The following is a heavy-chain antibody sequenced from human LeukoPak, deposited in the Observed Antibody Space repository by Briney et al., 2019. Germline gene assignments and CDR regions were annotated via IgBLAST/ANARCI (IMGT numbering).Heavy chain of an antibody. D-gene: IGHD6-13*01. Sequence: SETLSLTCAVYGGSFIGYYWSWIRQPPSKELEWIGEINHSGSTNYNPCLKSRVTISVDTSKTQFSMKLSSVTAADTAVYYCTSFSSGWYFDYWFDPWGEGTLVTVYS. J-gene: IGHJ5*02. V-gene: IGHV4-34*01. CDR1: GGSFIGYY. CDR2: INHSGST. CDR3: TSFSSGWYFDYWFDP.